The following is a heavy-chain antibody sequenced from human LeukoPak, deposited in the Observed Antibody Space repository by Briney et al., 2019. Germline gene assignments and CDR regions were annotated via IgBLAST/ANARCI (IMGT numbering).Heavy chain of an antibody. Sequence: GGSLRLSCAASGFTFSSYGMHWVRQAPGRGLEWVAIIWYDGSNRYYADSVKGRFTISRDNSKNTLYLQMNSLRAEDTAVYYCMIAVAGREFDIRGQGTMVTVSS. CDR3: MIAVAGREFDI. CDR2: IWYDGSNR. CDR1: GFTFSSYG. J-gene: IGHJ3*02. V-gene: IGHV3-33*01. D-gene: IGHD6-19*01.